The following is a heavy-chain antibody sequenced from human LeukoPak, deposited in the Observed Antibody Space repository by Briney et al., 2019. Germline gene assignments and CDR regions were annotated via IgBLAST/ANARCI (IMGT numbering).Heavy chain of an antibody. Sequence: SETLSLTCTVSGGSISSYYWSWIRQPPGEGLEWIGYISYSGSTNFNPSLKSRVTISVDTSKNQFSLKLSSVTAADTAVYYCAREGTAGTNLNWFDPWGQGTLVTVSS. CDR2: ISYSGST. V-gene: IGHV4-59*01. J-gene: IGHJ5*02. CDR3: AREGTAGTNLNWFDP. D-gene: IGHD1-1*01. CDR1: GGSISSYY.